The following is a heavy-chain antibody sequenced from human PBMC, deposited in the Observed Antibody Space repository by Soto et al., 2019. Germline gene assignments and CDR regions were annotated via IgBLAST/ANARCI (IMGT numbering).Heavy chain of an antibody. V-gene: IGHV1-2*04. Sequence: QVQLVQSGAEVKKPGASVKVSCKASGYTFTGYYMHWVRQAPGQGLEWMGWINPNSGGTNYAQKFQGWVTMTRDTSISTGYMELSRLRSDDTAVYYCAREEMGAARGNAFDIWGQGTMVTVSS. CDR1: GYTFTGYY. CDR3: AREEMGAARGNAFDI. CDR2: INPNSGGT. J-gene: IGHJ3*02. D-gene: IGHD2-15*01.